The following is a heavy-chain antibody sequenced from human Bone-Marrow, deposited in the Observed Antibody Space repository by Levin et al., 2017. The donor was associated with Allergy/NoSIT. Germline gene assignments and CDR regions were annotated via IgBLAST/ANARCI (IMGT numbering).Heavy chain of an antibody. Sequence: PSETLSLTCSVSGASISSASISGGGYYWTWIRQHPGKGLEWIGYIFYGGSTYYNPSLKGRTTISIDSSKNQFSLRLSSVTAADTAVYFCGRVVDLPDDGRFHLDSWGQGKLVTVSS. D-gene: IGHD2-15*01. CDR1: GASISSASISGGGYY. V-gene: IGHV4-31*03. CDR3: GRVVDLPDDGRFHLDS. J-gene: IGHJ4*02. CDR2: IFYGGST.